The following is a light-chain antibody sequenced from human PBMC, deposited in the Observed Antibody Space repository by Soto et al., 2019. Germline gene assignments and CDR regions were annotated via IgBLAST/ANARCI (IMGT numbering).Light chain of an antibody. J-gene: IGKJ4*01. CDR1: QSVSSSY. CDR2: DAS. V-gene: IGKV3-20*01. CDR3: QQFSSYPLT. Sequence: EIVMTQSPATLSVSPGETSAVSCRASQSVSSSYLAWYQQKPGQAPRLLIYDASSRATGIPDRFSGGGSGTDFTLTISRLEPEDFAVYYCQQFSSYPLTFGGGTKVDIK.